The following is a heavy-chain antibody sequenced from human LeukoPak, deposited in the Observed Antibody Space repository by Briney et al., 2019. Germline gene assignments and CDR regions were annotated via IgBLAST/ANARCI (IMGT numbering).Heavy chain of an antibody. CDR3: ARGFVVVPAAIVGSWFDP. D-gene: IGHD2-2*02. J-gene: IGHJ5*02. V-gene: IGHV4-4*07. CDR1: GGSISSYY. Sequence: SETLSLTFTVSGGSISSYYWSWIRQPAGKGLEWTGRIYTSGSTNYNPSLKSRVTMSVDTSKNQFSLKLSSVTAADTAVYYCARGFVVVPAAIVGSWFDPWGQGTLVTVSS. CDR2: IYTSGST.